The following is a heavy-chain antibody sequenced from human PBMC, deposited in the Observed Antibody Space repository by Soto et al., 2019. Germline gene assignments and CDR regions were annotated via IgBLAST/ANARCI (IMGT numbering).Heavy chain of an antibody. Sequence: QVQLVESGGGVVQPGRSLRLSCAASGFTFSSYAMHWVRQAPGKGLEWVAVISYDGSNKYYADSVKGRFTISRDNSKNTCYRQRTSGGAEKPAFYYCAGPRKAVAGRGGCPFDYWAKGTLVPVSS. CDR2: ISYDGSNK. V-gene: IGHV3-30-3*01. D-gene: IGHD6-19*01. J-gene: IGHJ4*02. CDR1: GFTFSSYA. CDR3: AGPRKAVAGRGGCPFDY.